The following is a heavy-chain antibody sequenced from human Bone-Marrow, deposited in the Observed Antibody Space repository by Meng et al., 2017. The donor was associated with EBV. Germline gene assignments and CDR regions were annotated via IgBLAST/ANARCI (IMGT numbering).Heavy chain of an antibody. Sequence: VQLKQGGAGLLKPSATLSLTCAVYGGSFSGYYWSWIRQPPGKGLEGIGEINHSGSTNYNPSLKSRVTISVDTSKNQFSLKLSSVTAADTAVYYCARGRGYSSPNFDYWGQGTLVTVSS. CDR3: ARGRGYSSPNFDY. V-gene: IGHV4-34*01. CDR1: GGSFSGYY. D-gene: IGHD6-13*01. CDR2: INHSGST. J-gene: IGHJ4*02.